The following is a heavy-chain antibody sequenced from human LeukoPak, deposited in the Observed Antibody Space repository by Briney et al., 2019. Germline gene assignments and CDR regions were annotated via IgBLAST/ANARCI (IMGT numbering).Heavy chain of an antibody. CDR3: ARDQVVVAATPYYYYYMDV. Sequence: GASVKVSCKASGYTFTGYYMHWVRQAPGQGLEWMGWINPNSGGTNYAQKFQGRVTMTRDTSISTAYMELSRLRSDDTAVYYCARDQVVVAATPYYYYYMDVWGKGTTVTVSS. J-gene: IGHJ6*03. V-gene: IGHV1-2*02. D-gene: IGHD2-15*01. CDR2: INPNSGGT. CDR1: GYTFTGYY.